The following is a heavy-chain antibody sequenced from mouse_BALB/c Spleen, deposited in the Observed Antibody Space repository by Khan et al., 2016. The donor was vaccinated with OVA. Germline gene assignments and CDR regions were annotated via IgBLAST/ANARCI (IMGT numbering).Heavy chain of an antibody. CDR2: ISSGDTT. V-gene: IGHV5-6-5*01. CDR3: ARGYWFAY. J-gene: IGHJ3*01. CDR1: GFTFSNYG. Sequence: EVELVESGGGLVKPGGSLKLSCAASGFTFSNYGVSWVRQTPEKRLEWVASISSGDTTYYPDSVKGRVTISRDNARNILYLQMSSLRSEDTAMYYCARGYWFAYWGQGTLVTVSA.